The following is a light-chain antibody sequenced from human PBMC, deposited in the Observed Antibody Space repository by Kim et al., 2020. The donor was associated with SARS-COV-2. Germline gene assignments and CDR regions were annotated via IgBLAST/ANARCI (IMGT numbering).Light chain of an antibody. CDR2: KAS. V-gene: IGKV1-5*03. Sequence: ASLGASVTITCRASQSISSWLAWYQYRPGTAPKLLIYKASTLQTGVPSRFSGSGSGTEFTLTISSLVPDDFATYFCQQYNSYPLTFGGGTKVDIK. CDR3: QQYNSYPLT. CDR1: QSISSW. J-gene: IGKJ4*01.